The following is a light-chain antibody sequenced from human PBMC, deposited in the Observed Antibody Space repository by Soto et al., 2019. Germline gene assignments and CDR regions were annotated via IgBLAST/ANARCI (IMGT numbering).Light chain of an antibody. Sequence: DIQMTQSPTSLSASVGDRVTITCRASQGIRNFVAWYQQKPGKAPKLLIYAASTLQSGVPSRFSGSVSGTDFTLTINSLQPEDVETYSCQKYSSVPVFGPGTKVEIK. CDR2: AAS. CDR3: QKYSSVPV. CDR1: QGIRNF. V-gene: IGKV1-27*01. J-gene: IGKJ3*01.